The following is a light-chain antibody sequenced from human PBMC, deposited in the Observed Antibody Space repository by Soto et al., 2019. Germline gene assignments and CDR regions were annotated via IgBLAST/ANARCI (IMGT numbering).Light chain of an antibody. CDR2: DAS. J-gene: IGKJ4*01. V-gene: IGKV3-11*01. Sequence: EIVLTQSPATLSVSPGERATLSCRASQSVAGRYLAWYQQKPGQAPRLLIYDASNRATGIPARFSGSGSGTDFTLTISSLEPEDFAVYYCQQRSNWPLTFGGGTKVDIK. CDR1: QSVAGRY. CDR3: QQRSNWPLT.